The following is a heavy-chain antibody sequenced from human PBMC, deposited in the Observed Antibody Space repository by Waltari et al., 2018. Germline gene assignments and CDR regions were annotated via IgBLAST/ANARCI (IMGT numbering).Heavy chain of an antibody. Sequence: EVQLVESGGGVVQPGGSLRLSCPGSGFTFRSSWLDWVRQAPGKGLEWVANIKHDASESHYVDSVKDRFTISRDNAQNLLYLQMNSLRAGDTAVYYCSVSLNYWGQGTLVTVSS. J-gene: IGHJ4*02. CDR2: IKHDASES. CDR1: GFTFRSSW. V-gene: IGHV3-7*01. CDR3: SVSLNY.